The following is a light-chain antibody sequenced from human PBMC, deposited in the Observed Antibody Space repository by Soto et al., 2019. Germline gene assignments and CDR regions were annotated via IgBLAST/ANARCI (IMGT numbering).Light chain of an antibody. CDR3: HSYQL. Sequence: QSALTQPASLSGSPGQSITISCTGSSNDIGSYHYVSWYQQHPGKAPKLIIFDVSNRPSGVANRFSGSRSGNTASLTISQLQTEDEADYFCHSYQLIGGGTKLTVI. V-gene: IGLV2-14*03. J-gene: IGLJ2*01. CDR2: DVS. CDR1: SNDIGSYHY.